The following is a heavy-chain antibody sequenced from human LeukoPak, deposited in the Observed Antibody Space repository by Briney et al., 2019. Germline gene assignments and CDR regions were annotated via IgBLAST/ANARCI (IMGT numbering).Heavy chain of an antibody. J-gene: IGHJ4*02. CDR1: GGSFSGYY. CDR2: INHSGST. CDR3: ARGSRVPRGYFDY. Sequence: SETLSLTCAVYGGSFSGYYWSWIRQPPGKGLEWIGEINHSGSTNYNPSLKSRVTISVDTSKNQFSLKLSSVTAADTAVYYCARGSRVPRGYFDYWGQGTLVTVSS. V-gene: IGHV4-34*01. D-gene: IGHD3-10*01.